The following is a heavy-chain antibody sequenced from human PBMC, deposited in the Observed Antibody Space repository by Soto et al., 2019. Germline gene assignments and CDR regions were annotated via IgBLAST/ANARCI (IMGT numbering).Heavy chain of an antibody. CDR3: VRLLFIAAAGRRGYYYYDGMDV. CDR2: IAPRDSYT. D-gene: IGHD6-13*01. V-gene: IGHV5-10-1*01. Sequence: PEESLQIPCKGAGYSFTSYWISWVRQMPGKVLEWMGRIAPRDSYTHYSPAFQGHVTISAGKSISTAYLQWSSLKASDTAMYYCVRLLFIAAAGRRGYYYYDGMDVWGQGTTVTVSS. J-gene: IGHJ6*02. CDR1: GYSFTSYW.